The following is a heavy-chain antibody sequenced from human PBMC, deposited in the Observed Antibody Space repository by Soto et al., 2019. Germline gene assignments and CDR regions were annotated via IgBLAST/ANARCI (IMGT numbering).Heavy chain of an antibody. CDR1: GYTFSAYY. V-gene: IGHV1-2*02. Sequence: ASVKVSCKASGYTFSAYYIHWVRQAPGQGLEWMGWIYPSTGDTNYARRFQGRVTMTRDTSMKTAYMELSGLKSDDTAVYYCATPVVGSSPRPPFDFWGQGTLVTVSS. CDR3: ATPVVGSSPRPPFDF. J-gene: IGHJ4*02. CDR2: IYPSTGDT. D-gene: IGHD2-15*01.